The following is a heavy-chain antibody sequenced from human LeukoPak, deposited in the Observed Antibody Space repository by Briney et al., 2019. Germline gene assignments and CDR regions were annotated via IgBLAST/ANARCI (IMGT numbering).Heavy chain of an antibody. CDR2: IKLDGSEK. J-gene: IGHJ4*02. CDR3: AKEGY. V-gene: IGHV3-7*01. Sequence: GGSLRLSCAASGFSFSRVWMSWVRQAPGKGPEWVASIKLDGSEKYYVDSVKGRFTISRDNAKNSLYLQMNTLRAEDTAVYYCAKEGYWGQGTLVTVSS. CDR1: GFSFSRVW.